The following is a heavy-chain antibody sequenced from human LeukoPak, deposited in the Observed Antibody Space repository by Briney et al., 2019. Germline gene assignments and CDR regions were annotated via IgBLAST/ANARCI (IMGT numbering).Heavy chain of an antibody. D-gene: IGHD1-26*01. Sequence: ASVRVSCKDSGYTFASYGISWVRQAPGQGLEWMGWISAYDGNTNYAQKRQGRVTMTTDTSTSTAYMELRSLRSDDTAVYYCARGGGTPYSGSYRAFDIWGQGTMVTVSS. V-gene: IGHV1-18*01. CDR2: ISAYDGNT. J-gene: IGHJ3*02. CDR3: ARGGGTPYSGSYRAFDI. CDR1: GYTFASYG.